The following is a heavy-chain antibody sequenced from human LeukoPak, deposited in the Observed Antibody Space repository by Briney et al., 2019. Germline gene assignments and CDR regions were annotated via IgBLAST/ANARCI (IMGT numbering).Heavy chain of an antibody. Sequence: GASVKVSCKASGYTFTGYYMHWVRQAPGQGLERMGWINPNSGGTNYAQKFQGRVTMTRDTSISTAYMELSRLRSDDTAVYYCARDDFWSGYYTGVSPKNWFDPWGQGTLVTVSS. D-gene: IGHD3-3*01. J-gene: IGHJ5*02. CDR1: GYTFTGYY. V-gene: IGHV1-2*02. CDR3: ARDDFWSGYYTGVSPKNWFDP. CDR2: INPNSGGT.